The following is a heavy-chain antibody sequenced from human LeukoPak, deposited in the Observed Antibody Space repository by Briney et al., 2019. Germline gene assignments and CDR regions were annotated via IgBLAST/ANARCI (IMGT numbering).Heavy chain of an antibody. CDR2: IYTSGST. J-gene: IGHJ6*02. CDR1: GGSISSYY. D-gene: IGHD3-10*01. V-gene: IGHV4-4*07. Sequence: SETLSLTCTVSGGSISSYYWSWIRQPAGKGLEWIGRIYTSGSTNYNPSLKSRVTMSVDTSKNQFSLKLSSVTAADTAVYYCARDSGLRGAEALMVRGGPSYYGTDVWGQGTTVTVPS. CDR3: ARDSGLRGAEALMVRGGPSYYGTDV.